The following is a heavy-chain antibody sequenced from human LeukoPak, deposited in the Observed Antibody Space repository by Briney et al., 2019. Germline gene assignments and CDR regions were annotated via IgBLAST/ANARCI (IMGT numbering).Heavy chain of an antibody. CDR3: AKSGGYSSSWPPWEDYYYYGMDV. D-gene: IGHD6-13*01. Sequence: GGSLRLSCAASGFTFSSYAMSWVRQAPGKGLEWVSAISGSGGSTYYADSVKGRFTTSRDNSKNTLYLQMNSLRAEDTAVYYCAKSGGYSSSWPPWEDYYYYGMDVWGQGTTVTVSS. CDR1: GFTFSSYA. J-gene: IGHJ6*02. V-gene: IGHV3-23*01. CDR2: ISGSGGST.